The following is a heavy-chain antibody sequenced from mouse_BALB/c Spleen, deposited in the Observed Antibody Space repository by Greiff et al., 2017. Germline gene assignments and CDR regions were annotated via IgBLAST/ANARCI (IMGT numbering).Heavy chain of an antibody. CDR2: ISSGGGNT. CDR1: GFTFSSYT. Sequence: LMESGGGLVKPGGSLKLSCAASGFTFSSYTMSWVRQTPEKRLEWVATISSGGGNTYYPDSVKGRFTISRDNAKNNLYLQMSSLRSEDTALYYCARGPLDFAYWGQGTLVTVSA. CDR3: ARGPLDFAY. J-gene: IGHJ3*01. D-gene: IGHD2-10*02. V-gene: IGHV5-9*03.